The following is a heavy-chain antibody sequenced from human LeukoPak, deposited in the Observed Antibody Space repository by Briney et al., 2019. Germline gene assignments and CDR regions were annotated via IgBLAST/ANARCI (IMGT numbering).Heavy chain of an antibody. CDR1: GGSVSSSSTIYY. J-gene: IGHJ4*02. CDR3: ARERSGWFFSN. D-gene: IGHD6-19*01. Sequence: PSETLSLTCTVSGGSVSSSSTIYYWGWVRQPPGKGLEWIGSISYSGSTYYNPSLKSRVTISADTSNNHFSLKLTSVTAADTAVYYCARERSGWFFSNWGQGTLVTVSS. CDR2: ISYSGST. V-gene: IGHV4-39*02.